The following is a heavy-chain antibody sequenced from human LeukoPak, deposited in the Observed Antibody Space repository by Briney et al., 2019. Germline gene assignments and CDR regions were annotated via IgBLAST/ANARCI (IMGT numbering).Heavy chain of an antibody. D-gene: IGHD2-2*01. Sequence: SETLSLTSSVSGGSITSGGYSWTWIRQPPGKGLEWIGYINHGGSAYYSPSLKGRLTISVDRSKNQFSLKLTSVTAADTAVYYCAREVVASNLEGVTNWFDRSGQGALVTVSP. CDR2: INHGGSA. CDR1: GGSITSGGYS. V-gene: IGHV4-30-2*01. CDR3: AREVVASNLEGVTNWFDR. J-gene: IGHJ5*02.